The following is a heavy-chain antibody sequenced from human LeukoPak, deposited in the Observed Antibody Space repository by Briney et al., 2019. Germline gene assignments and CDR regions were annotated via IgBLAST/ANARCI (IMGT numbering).Heavy chain of an antibody. CDR1: GYTFTSYG. V-gene: IGHV1-18*04. CDR3: ARDRRGRIYCSSTSCYLPFDY. CDR2: ISAYNGNT. D-gene: IGHD2-2*01. Sequence: GASVKVSCKASGYTFTSYGISWVRQAPGQGLEWMGWISAYNGNTNYAQKLQGRVTMTTDTSTSTAYMELRSPRSDDTAVYYCARDRRGRIYCSSTSCYLPFDYWGQGTLVTVSS. J-gene: IGHJ4*02.